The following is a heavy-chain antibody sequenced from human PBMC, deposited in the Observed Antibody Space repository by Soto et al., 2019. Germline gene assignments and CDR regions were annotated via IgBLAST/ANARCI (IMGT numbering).Heavy chain of an antibody. V-gene: IGHV1-69*13. J-gene: IGHJ1*01. D-gene: IGHD5-12*01. Sequence: EASVKVSWKASGYTFTVYYMHWVRQAPGQGLEWMGGIIPVFGRPNYAQRFRGRLTITADESTNTCYMELIDLESEDTAVYYCAREGSGHNFWGQGTQVPVSS. CDR3: AREGSGHNF. CDR2: IIPVFGRP. CDR1: GYTFTVYY.